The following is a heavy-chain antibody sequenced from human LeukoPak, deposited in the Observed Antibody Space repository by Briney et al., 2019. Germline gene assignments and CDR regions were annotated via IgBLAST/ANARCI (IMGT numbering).Heavy chain of an antibody. D-gene: IGHD4-17*01. Sequence: SETLSLTCTVSGGSISSSSYYWGWIRQPPGKGLEWIGSIYYSGSTYYNPSLKSRVTISVDTSKNQFSLKLSSVTAADTAVYYCARYSSETTSLDYWGQGTLVTVSS. CDR1: GGSISSSSYY. CDR2: IYYSGST. CDR3: ARYSSETTSLDY. J-gene: IGHJ4*02. V-gene: IGHV4-39*01.